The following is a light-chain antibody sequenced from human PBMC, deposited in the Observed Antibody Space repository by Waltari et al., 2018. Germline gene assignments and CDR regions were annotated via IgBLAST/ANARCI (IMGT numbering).Light chain of an antibody. CDR3: SSYTQSRTRV. CDR1: SSDVGAYNL. V-gene: IGLV2-23*02. J-gene: IGLJ3*02. Sequence: QSALTQSASVSGSPGQSITISCTGTSSDVGAYNLVSWYQHLPGRAPKLILSGVTKRPSGISDRFSGSKSGNMASLTISGLQSEDEADYYCSSYTQSRTRVFGGGTKVTVL. CDR2: GVT.